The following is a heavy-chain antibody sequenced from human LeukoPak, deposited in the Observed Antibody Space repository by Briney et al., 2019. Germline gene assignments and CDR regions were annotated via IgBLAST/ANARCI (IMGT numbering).Heavy chain of an antibody. Sequence: GGSLRLSCAASGFTFNNYAMSWVRQAPGKGLEWVAAISGSGGSTYYADSVKGRFTISRDNSKNTLYLQMNSLRAEDTAVYYCAKDRGSLYYYDSSGLYFDYWGQGTLVTVSS. V-gene: IGHV3-23*01. J-gene: IGHJ4*02. CDR1: GFTFNNYA. D-gene: IGHD3-22*01. CDR3: AKDRGSLYYYDSSGLYFDY. CDR2: ISGSGGST.